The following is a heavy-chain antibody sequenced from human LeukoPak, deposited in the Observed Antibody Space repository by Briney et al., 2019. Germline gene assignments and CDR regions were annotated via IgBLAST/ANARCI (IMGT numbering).Heavy chain of an antibody. CDR3: ARGEVGALTDFDF. CDR1: GGSISSSSYY. Sequence: SETLSLTCTVSGGSISSSSYYWGWIRQPPGKGLEWIGSTYYSGSTYYNPSLKSRVTISLDTSKNQFSLKLSSVTAADTAVYYCARGEVGALTDFDFWGQGTLVTVSS. CDR2: TYYSGST. J-gene: IGHJ4*02. D-gene: IGHD1-26*01. V-gene: IGHV4-39*07.